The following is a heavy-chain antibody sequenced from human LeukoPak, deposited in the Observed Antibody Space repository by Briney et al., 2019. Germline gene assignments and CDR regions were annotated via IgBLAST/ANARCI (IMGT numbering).Heavy chain of an antibody. CDR3: ARRAQRITMVRSKLGVDLFDP. V-gene: IGHV4-34*01. J-gene: IGHJ5*02. Sequence: PSETLSLTCAVYGGSLSGYYWSWLRQPPGKGLEWIGEISHSGGNNYNPSLKSRLTISVDTSKNQFSLKLSSVTAADAAVYYCARRAQRITMVRSKLGVDLFDPWGQGTLVTVSS. CDR2: ISHSGGN. CDR1: GGSLSGYY. D-gene: IGHD3-10*01.